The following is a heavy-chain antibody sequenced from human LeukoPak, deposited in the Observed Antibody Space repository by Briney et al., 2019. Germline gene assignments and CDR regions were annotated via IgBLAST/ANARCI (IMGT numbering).Heavy chain of an antibody. CDR2: ISSSNTTI. Sequence: GRSLKLSCAASGFTLSCHVVTCVRQPPGKGLEWVSYISSSNTTIYYAVSVTGRFTISRYNAKNRLYLQMNSLRAEDTAVYYWARAARFDYWGQGTLVTVSS. CDR3: ARAARFDY. J-gene: IGHJ4*02. CDR1: GFTLSCHV. V-gene: IGHV3-48*04.